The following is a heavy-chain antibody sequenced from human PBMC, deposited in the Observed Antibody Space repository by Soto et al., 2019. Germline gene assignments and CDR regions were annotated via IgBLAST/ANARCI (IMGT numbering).Heavy chain of an antibody. D-gene: IGHD6-19*01. CDR1: GYTFTCYY. Sequence: ASVKVSCKASGYTFTCYYMHWVRQAPGQGLEWMGWINPNSGGTNYAQKFQGWVTMTRDTSISTAYMELSRLRSDDTAVYYCATGIAVHYYYGMDVWGHGTTVTV. V-gene: IGHV1-2*04. CDR3: ATGIAVHYYYGMDV. J-gene: IGHJ6*02. CDR2: INPNSGGT.